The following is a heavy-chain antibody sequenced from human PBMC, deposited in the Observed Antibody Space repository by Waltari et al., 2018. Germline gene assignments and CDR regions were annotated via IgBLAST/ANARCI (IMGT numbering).Heavy chain of an antibody. V-gene: IGHV1-69*05. Sequence: VRLVQAGGEAMKPGYSVKVPCKDSGRTLGSSAISGGREAPGEGLVRLGGRPSPSVGTARYAHKSEGRNTITTVESTVTAYMEPSSIRSSQTVVYVCAGDTSEITMAGYDLYYYKAFWGQGTTVTVSS. D-gene: IGHD3-10*01. CDR1: GRTLGSSA. J-gene: IGHJ6*03. CDR3: AGDTSEITMAGYDLYYYKAF. CDR2: PSPSVGTA.